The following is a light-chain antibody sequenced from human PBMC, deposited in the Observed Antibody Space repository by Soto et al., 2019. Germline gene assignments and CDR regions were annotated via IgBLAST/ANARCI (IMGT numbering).Light chain of an antibody. CDR3: QQYGSSPPFT. Sequence: EIVLTQSPGTLSLSPGERATPSCRASQSVSSSYLAWYQQKPGHAPRLLIYGASSRATGSPDRFSGSGSGTDFTLTISRLEPEDFAVYYCQQYGSSPPFTFGPGTKVDIK. CDR1: QSVSSSY. CDR2: GAS. J-gene: IGKJ3*01. V-gene: IGKV3-20*01.